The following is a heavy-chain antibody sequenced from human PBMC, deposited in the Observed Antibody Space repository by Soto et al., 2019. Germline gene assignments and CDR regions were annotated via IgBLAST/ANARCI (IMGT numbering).Heavy chain of an antibody. CDR1: GFAFSSYA. CDR2: ISYDGSNK. Sequence: PGGSLRLSCAASGFAFSSYAMHWVRQAPGKGLEWVAVISYDGSNKYYADSVKGRFTISRDNSKNTLYLQMNSLRAEDTAVYYCAKVSTIFGVAPMDVWGQGTTVTVSS. CDR3: AKVSTIFGVAPMDV. V-gene: IGHV3-30*04. D-gene: IGHD3-3*01. J-gene: IGHJ6*02.